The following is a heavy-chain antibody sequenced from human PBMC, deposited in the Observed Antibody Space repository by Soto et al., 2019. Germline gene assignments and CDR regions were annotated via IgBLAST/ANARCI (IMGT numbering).Heavy chain of an antibody. CDR2: INHSGST. CDR1: GGSFSGYY. D-gene: IGHD3-10*01. V-gene: IGHV4-34*01. CDR3: ARGKLWFGELYYYYGMDV. Sequence: SETLSLTCAVYGGSFSGYYWSWIRQPPGKGLEWIGEINHSGSTNYNPSLKSRVTISVDTSKNQFSLKLSSVTAADTAVYYCARGKLWFGELYYYYGMDVWGQGTTVTVSS. J-gene: IGHJ6*02.